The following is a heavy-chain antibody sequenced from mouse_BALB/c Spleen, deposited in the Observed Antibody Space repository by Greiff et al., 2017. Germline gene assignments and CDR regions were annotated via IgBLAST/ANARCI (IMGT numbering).Heavy chain of an antibody. CDR2: IDPANGNT. CDR3: ARTPYFDY. J-gene: IGHJ2*01. CDR1: GFTIKDTY. Sequence: EVQLQQSGAELVKPGASVKLSCTASGFTIKDTYMPWVQQRPEQGLEWIGRIDPANGNTKYDPKFQGKATITADTSSNTAYLQLSSLTSEDTAVYYCARTPYFDYWGQGTTLTVSA. V-gene: IGHV14-3*02.